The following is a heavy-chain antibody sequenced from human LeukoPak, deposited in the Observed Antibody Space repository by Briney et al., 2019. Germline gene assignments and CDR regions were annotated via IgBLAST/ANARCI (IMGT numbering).Heavy chain of an antibody. V-gene: IGHV1-2*06. CDR3: ARFYYYDSSGYYSYYYGMDV. D-gene: IGHD3-22*01. CDR2: INPNSGGT. CDR1: GYTFTNYD. J-gene: IGHJ6*02. Sequence: GASVKVSCKTSGYTFTNYDINWVRQAPGQGLEWMGRINPNSGGTNYAQKFQGRVTMTRDTSISTAYMELSRLRSDDTAVYYCARFYYYDSSGYYSYYYGMDVWGQGTTVTVSS.